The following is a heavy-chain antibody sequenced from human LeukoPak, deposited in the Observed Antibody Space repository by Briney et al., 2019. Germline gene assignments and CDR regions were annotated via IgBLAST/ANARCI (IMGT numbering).Heavy chain of an antibody. CDR2: INHSGST. CDR3: ARYWGSGWTFDY. CDR1: GGSFSGYY. V-gene: IGHV4-34*01. D-gene: IGHD6-19*01. J-gene: IGHJ4*02. Sequence: SETLSLTCAVYGGSFSGYYWSWIRQPPGKGLEWIGEINHSGSTNYNPSLKSRVTISVDTSKNQFSLKLSSVTAADTAVYYCARYWGSGWTFDYWGQGTLVNLSS.